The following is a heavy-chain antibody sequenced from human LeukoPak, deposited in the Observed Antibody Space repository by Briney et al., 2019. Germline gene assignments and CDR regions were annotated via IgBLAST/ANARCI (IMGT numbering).Heavy chain of an antibody. Sequence: SVKVSCKASGYTFTSYDINWVRQATGQGLEWMGRIIPILGIANYAQKFQGRVTITADKSTSTAYMELSSLRSEDTAVYYCARSGDYGDRGPHRGWFDPWGQGTLVTVSS. J-gene: IGHJ5*02. CDR2: IIPILGIA. V-gene: IGHV1-69*04. CDR1: GYTFTSYD. D-gene: IGHD4/OR15-4a*01. CDR3: ARSGDYGDRGPHRGWFDP.